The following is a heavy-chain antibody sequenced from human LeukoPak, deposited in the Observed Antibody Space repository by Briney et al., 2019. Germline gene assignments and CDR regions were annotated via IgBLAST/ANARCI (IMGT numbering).Heavy chain of an antibody. CDR2: INPNSGGT. CDR3: ARGFRVDLWCQEYNWFDP. D-gene: IGHD4/OR15-4a*01. Sequence: GASVKVSRKASGYTFTGYYMHWVRQATGKALKSMAWINPNSGGTNYAQKFQGRVTMTTGTSISTAYMELSRLRSDDTAVHYCARGFRVDLWCQEYNWFDPWGQGTLVTVSS. V-gene: IGHV1-2*02. J-gene: IGHJ5*02. CDR1: GYTFTGYY.